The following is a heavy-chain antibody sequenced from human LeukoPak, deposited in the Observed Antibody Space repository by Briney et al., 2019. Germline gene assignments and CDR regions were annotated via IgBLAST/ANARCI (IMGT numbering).Heavy chain of an antibody. CDR1: GGTFSSYA. Sequence: PRASVKVSCKASGGTFSSYAISWVRQAPGQGLEWMGRIIPIFGTANYAQKFQGRVTITTDESTSTAYMELSSLRSEDTAVYYCARSYDILTGLRFGAFDIWGQGTMVTVSS. V-gene: IGHV1-69*05. J-gene: IGHJ3*02. CDR3: ARSYDILTGLRFGAFDI. CDR2: IIPIFGTA. D-gene: IGHD3-9*01.